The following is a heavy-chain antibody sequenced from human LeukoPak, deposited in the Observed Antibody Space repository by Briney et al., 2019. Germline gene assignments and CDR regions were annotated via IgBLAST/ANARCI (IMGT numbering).Heavy chain of an antibody. CDR1: GGSISSSRYY. V-gene: IGHV4-61*01. J-gene: IGHJ4*02. D-gene: IGHD6-19*01. CDR2: VYYSGST. Sequence: SEALSLTCSVSGGSISSSRYYWTWIRQSPGKGLEWIGSVYYSGSTYYNPSLKSRVTMSVDTSKNQFFLKLTSVTAADTAVYHCARVRGSGWYEFEYWGQGTRVTVSS. CDR3: ARVRGSGWYEFEY.